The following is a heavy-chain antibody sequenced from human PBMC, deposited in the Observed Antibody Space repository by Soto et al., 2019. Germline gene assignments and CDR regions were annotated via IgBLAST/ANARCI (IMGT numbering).Heavy chain of an antibody. V-gene: IGHV1-3*01. D-gene: IGHD6-19*01. CDR3: ASDYGSNWRL. J-gene: IGHJ4*02. CDR2: INAGNGNT. CDR1: GFVSTNHN. Sequence: QAHLVQSGTEVKMPGDSVQVSCKASGFVSTNHNFHWVRQAPGQSLEWMGRINAGNGNTQYSQNFKGRVTFTSDPSASTAFMELTNLRFEDRAMYYCASDYGSNWRLWGQGTLVSVSS.